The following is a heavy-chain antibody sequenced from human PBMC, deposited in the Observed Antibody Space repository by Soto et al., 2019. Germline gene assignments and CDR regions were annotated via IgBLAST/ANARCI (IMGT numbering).Heavy chain of an antibody. CDR1: GLTFGHYG. J-gene: IGHJ4*02. D-gene: IGHD7-27*01. CDR3: PGTGAGTGFF. CDR2: ISWDSKTI. V-gene: IGHV3-9*01. Sequence: EVQLVESGGDVVQPGRSLRLSCAASGLTFGHYGMHWVRQAPGKGLAWVAGISWDSKTIAYADSVKGRFAISRHNAKKWLARQLRSRRTDDTGLYYCPGTGAGTGFFWGQGTHVTVSS.